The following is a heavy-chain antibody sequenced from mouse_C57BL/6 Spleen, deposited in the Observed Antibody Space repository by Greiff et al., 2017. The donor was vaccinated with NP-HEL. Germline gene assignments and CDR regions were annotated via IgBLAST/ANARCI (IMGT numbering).Heavy chain of an antibody. J-gene: IGHJ3*01. V-gene: IGHV5-15*04. D-gene: IGHD1-1*01. Sequence: EVKLVESGGGLVQPGGSLKLSCAASGFTFSDYGMAWVRQAPRKGPEWVAFISNLAYSIYYADTVTGRFPISRENAKNTLYLEMSSLRSEDTAMYYCARPLSYYYGSSPFAYWGQGTLVTVSA. CDR1: GFTFSDYG. CDR3: ARPLSYYYGSSPFAY. CDR2: ISNLAYSI.